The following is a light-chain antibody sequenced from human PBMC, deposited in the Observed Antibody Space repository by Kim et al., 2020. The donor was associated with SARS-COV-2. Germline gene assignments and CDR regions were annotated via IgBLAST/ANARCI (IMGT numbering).Light chain of an antibody. CDR3: QQYGHIPYT. CDR2: VAS. Sequence: EIVLTQSPGTLSLSPGERVTLSCRASQSVSSNYLAWYQQKPGQTPRLLIYVASRRATGIPDRFSGSGSGTDFTLTINRLEAEDFAVYYCQQYGHIPYTFGPGTKLEI. CDR1: QSVSSNY. J-gene: IGKJ2*01. V-gene: IGKV3-20*01.